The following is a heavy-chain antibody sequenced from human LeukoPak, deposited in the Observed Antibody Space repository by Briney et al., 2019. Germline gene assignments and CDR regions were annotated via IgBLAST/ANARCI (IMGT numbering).Heavy chain of an antibody. Sequence: ASVKVSCKASGYTFTNYDINWVRQATGQGLEWMGWMNPNSGNTGYSQKFQGRVTFTKDTSISTAYMELSSLRSDDTAVYYCARDRSSSWYFGAFDIWGQGTMVTVSS. J-gene: IGHJ3*02. D-gene: IGHD6-13*01. CDR1: GYTFTNYD. V-gene: IGHV1-8*03. CDR2: MNPNSGNT. CDR3: ARDRSSSWYFGAFDI.